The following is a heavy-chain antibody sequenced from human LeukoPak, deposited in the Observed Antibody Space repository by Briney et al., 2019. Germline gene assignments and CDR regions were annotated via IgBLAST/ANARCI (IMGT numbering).Heavy chain of an antibody. CDR3: AKVGYGDYYFDY. J-gene: IGHJ4*02. Sequence: GGSLRLSCAASGFTFSNYGMHWVRQAPGKGLEWVAFIRLDGSYKYHADSVKGRFTISRDNSKNTLYLQMNSLRAEDTAVFYCAKVGYGDYYFDYWGQGTLVTVSS. CDR1: GFTFSNYG. V-gene: IGHV3-30*02. CDR2: IRLDGSYK. D-gene: IGHD4-17*01.